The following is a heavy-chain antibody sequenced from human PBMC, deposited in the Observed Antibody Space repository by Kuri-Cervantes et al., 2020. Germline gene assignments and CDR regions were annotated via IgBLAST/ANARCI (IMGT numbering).Heavy chain of an antibody. CDR2: INPNSGGT. D-gene: IGHD3-22*01. CDR3: ARYYDSSGCFDY. CDR1: GYTFSDYY. Sequence: SVPVSCKASGYTFSDYYMYWMRQAPGQGLEWMGWINPNSGGTNYAQKFQGRVTMTRDTSISTAYMELSRLRSDDTAVYYCARYYDSSGCFDYWGQGTLVTVSS. J-gene: IGHJ4*02. V-gene: IGHV1-2*02.